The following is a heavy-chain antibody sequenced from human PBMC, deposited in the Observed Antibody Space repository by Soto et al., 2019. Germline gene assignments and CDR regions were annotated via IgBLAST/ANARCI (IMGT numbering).Heavy chain of an antibody. D-gene: IGHD2-8*02. CDR3: ARVGGVASHTFDY. V-gene: IGHV4-31*03. Sequence: SETLSLTCTVSGGSFSSGGYYWSWIRQHPGKGLVGTGYISYSGSTYYNPSLRSRVTVSVDTSKNQLSLKLRSVTAADTAVYYCARVGGVASHTFDYWGQGTLVTVSS. CDR1: GGSFSSGGYY. CDR2: ISYSGST. J-gene: IGHJ4*02.